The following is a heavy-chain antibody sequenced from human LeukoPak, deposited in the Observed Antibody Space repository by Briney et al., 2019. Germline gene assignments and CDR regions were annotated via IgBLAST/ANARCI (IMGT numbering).Heavy chain of an antibody. CDR3: ARDPTVEYYDILTGYNPFDY. V-gene: IGHV1-18*01. D-gene: IGHD3-9*01. CDR2: ISAYNGNT. Sequence: ASVKVSCKASGYTFTSYGISWVRQAPGQGLEWMGWISAYNGNTNYAQKLQGRVTMTTDTSTSTAYMELRSLRSDDTAVYYCARDPTVEYYDILTGYNPFDYWGQGTLVTVSS. J-gene: IGHJ4*02. CDR1: GYTFTSYG.